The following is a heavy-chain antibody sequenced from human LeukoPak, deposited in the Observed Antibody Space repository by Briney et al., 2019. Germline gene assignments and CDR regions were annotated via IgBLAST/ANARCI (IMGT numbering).Heavy chain of an antibody. CDR1: GFTFSRYW. CDR3: AKDGYDYGQFDY. Sequence: PGGSLRLSCAASGFTFSRYWMHWVRQAPGKGLMWVSRISPDGSTTLYADSVKGRFTISRDNAKNTLYLQMNSLRAEDTAVYYCAKDGYDYGQFDYWGQGTLVTVSS. D-gene: IGHD5-18*01. V-gene: IGHV3-74*03. CDR2: ISPDGSTT. J-gene: IGHJ4*02.